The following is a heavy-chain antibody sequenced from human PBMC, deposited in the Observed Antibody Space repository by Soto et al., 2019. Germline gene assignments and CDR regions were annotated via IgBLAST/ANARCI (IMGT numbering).Heavy chain of an antibody. CDR2: IYPGDSDT. D-gene: IGHD3-10*01. J-gene: IGHJ6*02. Sequence: PGESLKISCKGSGYSFTSYWIGWVRQMPGKGLEWMGIIYPGDSDTRYSPSFQGQVTISADKSISTAYLQWSSLKASDTAMYYCARFRLLLHPTRYYYYYGMDVWGQGTTVTVSS. CDR1: GYSFTSYW. CDR3: ARFRLLLHPTRYYYYYGMDV. V-gene: IGHV5-51*01.